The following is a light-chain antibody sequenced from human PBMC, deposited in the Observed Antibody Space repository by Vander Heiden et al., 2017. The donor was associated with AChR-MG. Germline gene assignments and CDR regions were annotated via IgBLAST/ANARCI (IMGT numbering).Light chain of an antibody. CDR1: QSISTY. CDR3: QQSYSTPNT. CDR2: AAS. V-gene: IGKV1-39*01. Sequence: DIQMTQSPSSLSASVGDRVTITCRASQSISTYLNWYQQKPGKAPNLLIYAASTLQSGVPSRFSGGGSGTDFTLTISSLQPEDFATYYCQQSYSTPNTFGQGTKLEIK. J-gene: IGKJ2*01.